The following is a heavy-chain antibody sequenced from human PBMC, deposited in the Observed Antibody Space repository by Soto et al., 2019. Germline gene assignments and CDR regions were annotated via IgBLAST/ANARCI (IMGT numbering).Heavy chain of an antibody. Sequence: SVKVSCKASGGTFSSYAISWVRQAPGQGLEWMGGIIPIFGTANYAQKFQGRVTITADESTSTAYMELSSLRSEDTAVYYCARSGYSYGYSGYAFDIWGQGTMVT. CDR2: IIPIFGTA. CDR1: GGTFSSYA. J-gene: IGHJ3*02. CDR3: ARSGYSYGYSGYAFDI. D-gene: IGHD5-18*01. V-gene: IGHV1-69*13.